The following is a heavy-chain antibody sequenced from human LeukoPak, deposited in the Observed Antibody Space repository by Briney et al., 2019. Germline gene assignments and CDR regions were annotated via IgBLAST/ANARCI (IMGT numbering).Heavy chain of an antibody. CDR2: IYNDGSS. V-gene: IGHV3-53*01. CDR3: ARDRHYYDTSGDRSYFFDY. Sequence: QPGGSLLLSCAASGFTVSHNYMSWVRQAPGKGLEWVSIIYNDGSSYYADSVKGRFTISRDNSKNTVYLQMNSLRAEDTAVYYCARDRHYYDTSGDRSYFFDYWGQGTLVIVSS. D-gene: IGHD3-22*01. CDR1: GFTVSHNY. J-gene: IGHJ4*02.